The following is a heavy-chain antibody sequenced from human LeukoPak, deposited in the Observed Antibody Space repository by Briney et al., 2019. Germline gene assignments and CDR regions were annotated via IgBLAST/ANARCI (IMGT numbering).Heavy chain of an antibody. J-gene: IGHJ3*02. D-gene: IGHD1-26*01. CDR1: GGSISSGGYS. CDR3: ARHVFRSPRAFDI. V-gene: IGHV4-61*08. CDR2: IYRSGHT. Sequence: PSETLSLTCAVSGGSISSGGYSWSWIRQPPGKGLEWIGYIYRSGHTHSNPSLKSRVTISVDTSKNQFSLKLSSVTAAGTAVYYCARHVFRSPRAFDIWGQGTMVTVSS.